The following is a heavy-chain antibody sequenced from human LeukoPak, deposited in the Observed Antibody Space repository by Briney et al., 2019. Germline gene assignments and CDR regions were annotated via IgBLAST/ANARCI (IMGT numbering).Heavy chain of an antibody. D-gene: IGHD4-17*01. Sequence: SETLSLTCTVSGGSISSYYWSWIRQPPGKGLEWVGYVYYSGSTNYNPSLKSRVTISVDTSKNQFSLKLSSVTAADTAVYYCAFGDYYYYYGMDVWGQGTTVTVSS. J-gene: IGHJ6*02. CDR3: AFGDYYYYYGMDV. V-gene: IGHV4-59*01. CDR1: GGSISSYY. CDR2: VYYSGST.